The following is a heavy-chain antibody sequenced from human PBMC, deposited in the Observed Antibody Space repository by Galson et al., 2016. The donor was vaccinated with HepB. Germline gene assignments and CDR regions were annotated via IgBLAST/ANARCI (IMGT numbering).Heavy chain of an antibody. CDR2: ISYDGSSK. V-gene: IGHV3-30*18. Sequence: SLRLSCADSGFTFSSFGLHWVRQAPGKGLEWVAVISYDGSSKNYADSVKGRFTISRDNSKKMLYLQMNSLRVADTAVYYCAKEDGETELGINDWSQGTLVTVSS. D-gene: IGHD7-27*01. J-gene: IGHJ4*02. CDR3: AKEDGETELGIND. CDR1: GFTFSSFG.